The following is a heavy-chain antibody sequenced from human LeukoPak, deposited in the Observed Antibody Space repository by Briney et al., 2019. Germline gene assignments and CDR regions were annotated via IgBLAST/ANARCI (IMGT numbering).Heavy chain of an antibody. D-gene: IGHD2-2*01. CDR3: ARSTLPAATGYYFDY. CDR1: GFTASSNY. CDR2: IYTGGST. Sequence: PRGSLRLSCAASGFTASSNYMSWGRQAPGTGLESVSGIYTGGSTYYADSVKGRFTISRDNSKNTLYLQMNSLRAEDTAVYYCARSTLPAATGYYFDYWGQGTLVTVSS. V-gene: IGHV3-66*02. J-gene: IGHJ4*02.